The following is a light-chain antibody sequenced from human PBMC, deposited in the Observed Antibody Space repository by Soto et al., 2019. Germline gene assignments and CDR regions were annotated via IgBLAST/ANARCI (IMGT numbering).Light chain of an antibody. CDR2: AAS. CDR1: QGISSY. Sequence: AIRMTQSPSSLSASTGDRVTITCRASQGISSYLAWYQQKPGKAPKLLIYAASTLQSGVPSRFSGSGSGTGFTLTISCLQSEDFATYYCQQYYNYPHTFGPGTKVDIK. V-gene: IGKV1-8*01. J-gene: IGKJ3*01. CDR3: QQYYNYPHT.